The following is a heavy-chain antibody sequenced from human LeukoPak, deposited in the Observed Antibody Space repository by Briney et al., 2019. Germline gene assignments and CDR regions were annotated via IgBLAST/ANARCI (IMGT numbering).Heavy chain of an antibody. V-gene: IGHV4-59*01. Sequence: SETLSLTCTVSGGSISSYYWSWIRQPPVKGLEWIGYIYYSGSTNYNPSLKSRVTISVDTSKNQFSLKLSSVTAADTAVYYCPRVDRYNAYWGQGTLVTVSS. J-gene: IGHJ4*02. CDR3: PRVDRYNAY. D-gene: IGHD5-24*01. CDR2: IYYSGST. CDR1: GGSISSYY.